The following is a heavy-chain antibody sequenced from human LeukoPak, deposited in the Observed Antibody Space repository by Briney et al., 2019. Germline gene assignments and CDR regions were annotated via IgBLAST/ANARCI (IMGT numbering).Heavy chain of an antibody. J-gene: IGHJ4*02. D-gene: IGHD6-6*01. CDR1: GFTFSSYA. CDR3: VKALSSSSI. V-gene: IGHV3-23*01. Sequence: GGSLRLSCAASGFTFSSYAMSWVRQAPGKGLEWVSSISGSGSNTYYADSVKGRFTISRDNSKNTLYLQMNSLRVEDTAAYYCVKALSSSSIWGQGTLVTVSS. CDR2: ISGSGSNT.